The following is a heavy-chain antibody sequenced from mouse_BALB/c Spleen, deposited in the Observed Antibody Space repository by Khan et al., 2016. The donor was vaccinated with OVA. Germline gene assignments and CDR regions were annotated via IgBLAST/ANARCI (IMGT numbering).Heavy chain of an antibody. CDR1: DYSITSGYG. D-gene: IGHD1-2*01. Sequence: EVQLQESGPGLVKPSQSLSLTCTVTDYSITSGYGWNWIRQFPGNKLEWMGYISYSGSTNYNPSLKSRISITRDTSKNQFFLQLNSGTTEDTATYYCARTARIKYWGQGTTLTVSS. V-gene: IGHV3-2*02. CDR2: ISYSGST. J-gene: IGHJ2*01. CDR3: ARTARIKY.